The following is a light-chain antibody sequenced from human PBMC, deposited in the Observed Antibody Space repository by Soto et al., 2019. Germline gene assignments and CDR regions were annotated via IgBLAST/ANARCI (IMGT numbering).Light chain of an antibody. CDR1: QSVSSY. CDR3: QQRSNWPPPLT. J-gene: IGKJ4*01. CDR2: DAS. V-gene: IGKV3-11*01. Sequence: EIVLTQSPATLSLSPGERATLSCSASQSVSSYLAWYQQKPGQAPRLLIYDASNRATGIPARFSGSGSGTDLTLTVSCLQAEEFAVYYCQQRSNWPPPLTFGGGTKVEMK.